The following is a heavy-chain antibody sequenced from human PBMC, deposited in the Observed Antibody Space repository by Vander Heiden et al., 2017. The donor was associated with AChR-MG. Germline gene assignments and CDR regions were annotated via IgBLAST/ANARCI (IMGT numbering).Heavy chain of an antibody. CDR3: ARVNPEDYYYGMDV. CDR2: INHSGST. CDR1: GGSFSGYY. J-gene: IGHJ6*02. V-gene: IGHV4-34*01. Sequence: QVQLQQWGAGLLKPSETLSLTCDVYGGSFSGYYWSWIRQPPGKGLEWIGEINHSGSTNYNPSLKSRVTISVDTSKNQFSLKLSSVTAADTAVYYCARVNPEDYYYGMDVWGQGTTVTVSS.